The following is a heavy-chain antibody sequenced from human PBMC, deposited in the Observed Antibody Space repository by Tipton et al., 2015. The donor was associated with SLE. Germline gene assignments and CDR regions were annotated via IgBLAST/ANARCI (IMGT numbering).Heavy chain of an antibody. D-gene: IGHD4-17*01. CDR2: ISYDGSNK. CDR3: ARELGDYGFDY. Sequence: SLRLSCAASGFTFSSYAMHWVRQAPGKGLEWVAVISYDGSNKYYAGSVKGRFTISRDNSKNTLYLQMNSLRAEDTAVYYCARELGDYGFDYWSQGTLVTVSS. V-gene: IGHV3-30*04. J-gene: IGHJ4*02. CDR1: GFTFSSYA.